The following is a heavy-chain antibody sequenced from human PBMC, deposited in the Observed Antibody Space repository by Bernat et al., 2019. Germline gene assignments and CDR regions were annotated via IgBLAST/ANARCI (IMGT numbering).Heavy chain of an antibody. CDR1: GGTFSSYT. CDR3: ARDNMGRLDY. Sequence: QVQLVQSGAEVKKPGSSVKVSCKASGGTFSSYTISWVRQAPGQGLEWMGWINPNSGGTNYAQKFQGWVTMTRDTSISTAYMELSRLRSDDTAVYYCARDNMGRLDYWGQGTLVTVSS. D-gene: IGHD2/OR15-2a*01. V-gene: IGHV1-2*04. J-gene: IGHJ4*02. CDR2: INPNSGGT.